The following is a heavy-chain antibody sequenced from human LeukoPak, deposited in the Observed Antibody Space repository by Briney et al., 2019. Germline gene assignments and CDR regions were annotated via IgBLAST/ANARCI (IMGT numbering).Heavy chain of an antibody. CDR1: GVSISSSSYY. CDR2: IHHSGRT. Sequence: SETLSLTCTVSGVSISSSSYYWGWIRQPPGKELEWIGTIHHSGRTYYNPSLESRVTVSVDTSRNQFSLRLSSVTAADTAMYYRARSVFGNNYYSYCGMDVWGQGTTVTVSS. J-gene: IGHJ6*02. CDR3: ARSVFGNNYYSYCGMDV. V-gene: IGHV4-39*01. D-gene: IGHD3-10*01.